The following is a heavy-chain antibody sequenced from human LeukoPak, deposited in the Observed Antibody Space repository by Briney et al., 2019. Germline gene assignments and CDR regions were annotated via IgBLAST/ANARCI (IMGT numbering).Heavy chain of an antibody. CDR2: ISYSGST. Sequence: SETLSLTCSVSGGSISSNSYYWGWIRQPPGTGLEWIGSISYSGSTYYNPSLKSRVTISVDTSKNQFSLKLTSLTAADTAVYYCARDNPLPFDAWGQGTLVTVSS. J-gene: IGHJ5*02. V-gene: IGHV4-39*07. CDR1: GGSISSNSYY. CDR3: ARDNPLPFDA.